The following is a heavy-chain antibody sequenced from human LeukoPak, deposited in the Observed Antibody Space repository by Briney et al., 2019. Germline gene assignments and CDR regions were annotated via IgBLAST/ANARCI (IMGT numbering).Heavy chain of an antibody. CDR3: ARGRWRGSWSHYRSCTWP. Sequence: ASVKVSCKASGYTFTSYDINWVRQATGQGLEWMGWMNPNSGNTGYAQKFQGRVTMTRNTSISTAYMELSSLRSEDTAVYYCARGRWRGSWSHYRSCTWPWGRKTLVTVSS. CDR1: GYTFTSYD. CDR2: MNPNSGNT. D-gene: IGHD3-10*01. V-gene: IGHV1-8*01. J-gene: IGHJ5*02.